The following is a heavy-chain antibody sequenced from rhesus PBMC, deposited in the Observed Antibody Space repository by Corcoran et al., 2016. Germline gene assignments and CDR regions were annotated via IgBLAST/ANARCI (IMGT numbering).Heavy chain of an antibody. CDR3: GRVDCTSTACYFDN. Sequence: QVPLQESGPGLVKPSETLSLTCTVSGYSISTGYSWAWIRPPPGKGLEWIGNIYGSGGNNYLHPSLKSRLTLSIDTSKNQFSLKLTSVTAADTAVYYCGRVDCTSTACYFDNWGQGVLVTVSS. CDR1: GYSISTGYS. CDR2: IYGSGGNN. D-gene: IGHD2-2*01. J-gene: IGHJ4*01. V-gene: IGHV4S14*01.